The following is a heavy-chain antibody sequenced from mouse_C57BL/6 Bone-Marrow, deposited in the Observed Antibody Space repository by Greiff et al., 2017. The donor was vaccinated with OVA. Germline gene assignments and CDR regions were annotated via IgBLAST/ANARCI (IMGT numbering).Heavy chain of an antibody. D-gene: IGHD4-1*01. J-gene: IGHJ2*01. CDR1: GYTFTSYG. Sequence: QVQLQQSGAELARPGASVKLSCKASGYTFTSYGISWVKQRTGQGLEWIGEIYPRSGNTYYNEKFKGKATLTADKSSSTAYMELRSLTSEDSAVYFCARANLDFDYWGQGTTLTVSS. V-gene: IGHV1-81*01. CDR2: IYPRSGNT. CDR3: ARANLDFDY.